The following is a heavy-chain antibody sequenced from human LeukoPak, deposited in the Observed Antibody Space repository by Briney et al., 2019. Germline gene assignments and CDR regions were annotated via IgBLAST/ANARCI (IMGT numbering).Heavy chain of an antibody. J-gene: IGHJ5*02. Sequence: SETLSLTCTVSGGSISSYYWSWIRRRPGQGREWIGYIYYSGSTNYNPSLKSRVTISVDTSKNQFSLKLSSVTAADTAVYYCARGDYGDSRGWFDPWGQGTLVTVSS. CDR1: GGSISSYY. D-gene: IGHD4-17*01. CDR3: ARGDYGDSRGWFDP. CDR2: IYYSGST. V-gene: IGHV4-59*01.